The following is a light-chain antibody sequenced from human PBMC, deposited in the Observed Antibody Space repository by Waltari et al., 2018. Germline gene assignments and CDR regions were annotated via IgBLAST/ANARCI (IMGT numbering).Light chain of an antibody. CDR3: QKYGTSPRT. CDR2: GAS. V-gene: IGKV3-20*01. J-gene: IGKJ1*01. CDR1: QSVTSNY. Sequence: EIVLTQSPGTLSLSPGGRATLSCRASQSVTSNYLAWYQQKPGQAPRRVMFGASTRATGTPDRFSGSGSGTDFTLTISRLEPEDFAVYYCQKYGTSPRTFGQGTKVEIK.